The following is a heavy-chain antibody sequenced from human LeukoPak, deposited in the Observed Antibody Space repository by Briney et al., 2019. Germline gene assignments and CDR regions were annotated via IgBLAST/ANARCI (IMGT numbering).Heavy chain of an antibody. V-gene: IGHV1-18*01. Sequence: ASVKVSCKASGYTFTSYGISWVRQAPGQGLEWMGWISAYNGNTNYAQKLQGRVTMTTDTSTSTAYMELRSLRSDGTAVYYYASGSSSWDFDLWGRGTLVTVSS. CDR3: ASGSSSWDFDL. J-gene: IGHJ2*01. D-gene: IGHD6-13*01. CDR2: ISAYNGNT. CDR1: GYTFTSYG.